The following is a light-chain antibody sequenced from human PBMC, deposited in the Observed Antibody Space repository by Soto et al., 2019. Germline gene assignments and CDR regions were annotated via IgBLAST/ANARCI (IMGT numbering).Light chain of an antibody. Sequence: EIVLTQSPATLSLSPGERATLSCRARQIVSSFLAWHQQKPGQAPRLLIYDASNRATGIPAMFSGSGSGTYFTITISSLEPEDFAVYYCQQHSNWITFGQGTRLEIK. J-gene: IGKJ5*01. CDR1: QIVSSF. V-gene: IGKV3-11*01. CDR3: QQHSNWIT. CDR2: DAS.